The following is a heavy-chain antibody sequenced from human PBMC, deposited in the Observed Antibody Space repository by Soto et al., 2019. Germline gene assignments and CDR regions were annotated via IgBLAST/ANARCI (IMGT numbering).Heavy chain of an antibody. J-gene: IGHJ6*02. V-gene: IGHV4-30-4*08. CDR1: GGSINSDSYH. CDR2: IHHSGAF. Sequence: QVQLLESGPGLVEPSQTLSLTCTVSGGSINSDSYHWTWIRQSPGKGLEWIGYIHHSGAFLYNPSFKSRLTISVDTSKNQFSLHLSSVTDADTAVYFCAREDDGGDSLDVWGQGTTVTVSS. D-gene: IGHD2-21*02. CDR3: AREDDGGDSLDV.